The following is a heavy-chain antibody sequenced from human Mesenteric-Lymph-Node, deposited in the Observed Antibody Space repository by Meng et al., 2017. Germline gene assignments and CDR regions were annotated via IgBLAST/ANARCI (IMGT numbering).Heavy chain of an antibody. Sequence: GESLKISCAASGFTSSDHYIDWVRQAPGKGLEWVGRTRDKANSHTTEYAPSVKGRFTISRDDSKNSLYLQMNSLRAEDTAVYYCARANPIVVVPAVAQGGDYWGQGTLVTVSS. V-gene: IGHV3-72*01. CDR1: GFTSSDHY. D-gene: IGHD2-2*01. CDR2: TRDKANSHTT. J-gene: IGHJ4*02. CDR3: ARANPIVVVPAVAQGGDY.